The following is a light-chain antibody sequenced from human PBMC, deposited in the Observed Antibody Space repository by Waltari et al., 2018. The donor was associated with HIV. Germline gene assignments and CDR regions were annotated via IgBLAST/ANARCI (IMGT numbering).Light chain of an antibody. Sequence: QSALTQPAAVSGLPGQSITIYFTGTSSHVGGYNYVSWYLTHPGKAPKLILYEDDKRPSGVSTRFSGSNSGTTSFPTIPGLQAEDEADYYCNSYTSSSTVVFGGGTKLTVL. J-gene: IGLJ2*01. CDR3: NSYTSSSTVV. CDR2: EDD. V-gene: IGLV2-14*01. CDR1: SSHVGGYNY.